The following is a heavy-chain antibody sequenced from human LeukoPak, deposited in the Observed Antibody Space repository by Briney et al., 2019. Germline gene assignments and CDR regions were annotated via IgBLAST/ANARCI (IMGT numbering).Heavy chain of an antibody. V-gene: IGHV4-34*01. D-gene: IGHD2-15*01. J-gene: IGHJ5*02. CDR1: GGSFSGYY. CDR2: INHSGST. Sequence: SESLSLTCAVYGGSFSGYYWSWIRQPPGKAREWIGEINHSGSTNYNTSLKSRVTISVDTSKNQFSLKLSSVTAADTAVYYCARESWDIEGYNWFDPWGQGTLVTVSS. CDR3: ARESWDIEGYNWFDP.